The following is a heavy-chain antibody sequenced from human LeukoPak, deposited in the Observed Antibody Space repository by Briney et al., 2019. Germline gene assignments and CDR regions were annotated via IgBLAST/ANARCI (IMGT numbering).Heavy chain of an antibody. D-gene: IGHD3-22*01. V-gene: IGHV3-53*01. Sequence: GGSLRLSCAASGFIVSRNYMSWVRQAPGKGPEWVSLIYTGGSTYYADSVRGRFTISRDDSKNTLYLKMNSLRAADTAAYYCARERGSENGYKGGFDVWGQETMVTVSS. CDR1: GFIVSRNY. CDR3: ARERGSENGYKGGFDV. CDR2: IYTGGST. J-gene: IGHJ3*01.